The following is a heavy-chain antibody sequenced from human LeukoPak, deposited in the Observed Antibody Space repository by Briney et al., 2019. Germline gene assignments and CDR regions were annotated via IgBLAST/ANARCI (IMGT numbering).Heavy chain of an antibody. J-gene: IGHJ4*02. CDR2: FANTAFA. CDR3: ARVRGSTFYIHY. V-gene: IGHV4-30-4*07. Sequence: PSETLSLTCAVSGDAINSGGYFWTWVRQPPGKGLECIGYFANTAFAFYNPSLKNRVIMSLDTSKNQFSLRLNSVTAADTAVYYCARVRGSTFYIHYWGRGTLVTVSS. D-gene: IGHD2/OR15-2a*01. CDR1: GDAINSGGYF.